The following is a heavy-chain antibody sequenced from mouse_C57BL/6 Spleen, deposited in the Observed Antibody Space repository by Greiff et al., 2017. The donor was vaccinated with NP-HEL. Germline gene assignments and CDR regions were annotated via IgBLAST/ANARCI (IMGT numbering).Heavy chain of an antibody. CDR1: GYAFSSSW. CDR3: ARDYGSEEDYFDD. V-gene: IGHV1-82*01. D-gene: IGHD1-1*01. CDR2: IYPGDGDT. J-gene: IGHJ2*01. Sequence: QVQLQQSGPELVKPGASVKISCKASGYAFSSSWMNWVKQRPGKGLEWIGRIYPGDGDTNYNGKFKGKATLTADKSSSTAYMQLSSLTSEDSAVYFCARDYGSEEDYFDDWGQGTTLTVSS.